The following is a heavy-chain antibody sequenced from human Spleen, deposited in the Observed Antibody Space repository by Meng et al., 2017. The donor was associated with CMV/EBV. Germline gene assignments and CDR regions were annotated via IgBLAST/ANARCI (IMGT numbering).Heavy chain of an antibody. D-gene: IGHD1-26*01. Sequence: SGCTVSSNYMSWVRKAPGKGLEWVSVIYSGGSTYYADSVKGRFTISRDNSKNTLYLQMNSLRAEDTAVYYCARVQGSVLVGANWFDPWGQGTLVTVSS. J-gene: IGHJ5*02. V-gene: IGHV3-53*01. CDR2: IYSGGST. CDR3: ARVQGSVLVGANWFDP. CDR1: GCTVSSNY.